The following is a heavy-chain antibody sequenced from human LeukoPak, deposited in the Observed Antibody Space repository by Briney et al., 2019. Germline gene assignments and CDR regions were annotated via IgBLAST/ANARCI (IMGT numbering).Heavy chain of an antibody. CDR3: ARVLDGYNLDY. CDR2: IYYSGST. D-gene: IGHD5-24*01. J-gene: IGHJ4*02. Sequence: PSETLSLTCTVSGGSISSGGYYWRWIRQHPGTCLEWIGYIYYSGSTYYNPSLKSRVTISVDTSKNQFSLKLSSVTAADTAVYYCARVLDGYNLDYWGQGTLVTVSS. V-gene: IGHV4-31*03. CDR1: GGSISSGGYY.